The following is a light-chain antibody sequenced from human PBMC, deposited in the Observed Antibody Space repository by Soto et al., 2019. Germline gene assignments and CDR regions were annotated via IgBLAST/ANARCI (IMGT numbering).Light chain of an antibody. CDR1: QDIKNY. CDR3: QHYGSVPCT. CDR2: DAS. V-gene: IGKV1-33*01. Sequence: DIQLTQSPSSVSASVGDRVTITCQASQDIKNYLIWYQQKPGKAPNLLIYDASTLGTGVSSRFSGSGSGTDFSFTITNLQPEDIATYFCQHYGSVPCTFGQGTRLEIK. J-gene: IGKJ2*02.